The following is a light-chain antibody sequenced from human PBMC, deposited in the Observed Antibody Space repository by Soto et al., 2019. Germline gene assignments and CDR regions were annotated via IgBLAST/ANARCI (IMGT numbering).Light chain of an antibody. V-gene: IGLV2-14*01. CDR1: SSDVGGYNY. Sequence: QSALTQPASVSGSPGQSITISCTGTSSDVGGYNYVSWYQQHPGKAPKLMIYEVSNRPSGVSNRFSGSKSGNTASLTISGLQAEDEADYCSSYTSSSTFVVFGGGTKLTVL. J-gene: IGLJ2*01. CDR3: SSYTSSSTFVV. CDR2: EVS.